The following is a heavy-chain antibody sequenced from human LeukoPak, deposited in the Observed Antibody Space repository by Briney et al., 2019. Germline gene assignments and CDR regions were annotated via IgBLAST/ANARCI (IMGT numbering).Heavy chain of an antibody. CDR2: MSANNGNT. V-gene: IGHV1-18*01. J-gene: IGHJ3*02. CDR1: GYTLTSYG. CDR3: TRTLVGSWYDAFDI. D-gene: IGHD6-13*01. Sequence: ASVKVSCKASGYTLTSYGISWVRQAPGQGLEWMGWMSANNGNTNYAQKLQGRVTMTTDTSTSTAYMELRSLRSDDTAVYYCTRTLVGSWYDAFDIWGRGTMVTVSS.